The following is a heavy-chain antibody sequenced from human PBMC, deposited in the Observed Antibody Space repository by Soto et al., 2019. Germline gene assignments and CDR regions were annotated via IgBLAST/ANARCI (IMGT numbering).Heavy chain of an antibody. CDR2: ITPMFGTP. V-gene: IGHV1-69*13. Sequence: ASVKVSCKGAGYTFSNYYMHWVRQAPGQGLEWMGGITPMFGTPNYAQKFQGRVTITADESTSTAYMELSSLRSEDTAMYYCARDGTLYDSSAYYYLYWGQGTLVTVSS. D-gene: IGHD3-22*01. J-gene: IGHJ4*02. CDR3: ARDGTLYDSSAYYYLY. CDR1: GYTFSNYY.